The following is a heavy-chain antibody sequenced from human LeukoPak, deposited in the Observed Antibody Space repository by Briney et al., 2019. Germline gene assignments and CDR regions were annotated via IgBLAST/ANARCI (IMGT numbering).Heavy chain of an antibody. CDR3: ARAWGFFDY. CDR2: IYYSGST. V-gene: IGHV4-59*01. D-gene: IGHD7-27*01. J-gene: IGHJ4*02. CDR1: GGSISGYY. Sequence: ASETLSLTCTVSGGSISGYYWTWIRQPPGKGLEWIGHIYYSGSTNYNPSLKSRVTISVDTSKTQFSLKLSSVTAADTAVYYCARAWGFFDYWGQGTLVTVSS.